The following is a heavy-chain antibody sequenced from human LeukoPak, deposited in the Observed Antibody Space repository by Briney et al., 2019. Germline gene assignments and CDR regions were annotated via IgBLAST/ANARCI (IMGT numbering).Heavy chain of an antibody. CDR1: GFTVSSNY. CDR3: ARAARFGGNYDYYYGMDV. D-gene: IGHD4-23*01. J-gene: IGHJ6*02. Sequence: GGSLRLSCAASGFTVSSNYMSWVRQAPGKGLEWVSVIYSGGSTYYADSVKGRFTISRDSSKNTLYLQMNSLRAEDTAVYYCARAARFGGNYDYYYGMDVWGQGTTVTVSS. V-gene: IGHV3-53*01. CDR2: IYSGGST.